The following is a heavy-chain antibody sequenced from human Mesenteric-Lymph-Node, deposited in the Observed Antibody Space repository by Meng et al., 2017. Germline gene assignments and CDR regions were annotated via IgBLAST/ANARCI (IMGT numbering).Heavy chain of an antibody. V-gene: IGHV6-1*01. CDR2: TYYRSKWYN. D-gene: IGHD6-19*01. CDR1: GASVSSNNVA. CDR3: ARSGSSGWIDY. J-gene: IGHJ4*02. Sequence: QVELQQSGPGLVKPSQTLSLTCAVFGASVSSNNVAYNWIRQSPSRGLEWLGRTYYRSKWYNDYAVSVKSRITINPDTSKNQFSLQLNSVTPEDTAMYYCARSGSSGWIDYWGQGTLVTVSS.